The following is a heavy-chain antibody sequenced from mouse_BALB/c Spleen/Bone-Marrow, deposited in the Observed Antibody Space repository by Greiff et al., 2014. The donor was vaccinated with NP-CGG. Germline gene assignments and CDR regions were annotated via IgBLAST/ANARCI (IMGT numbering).Heavy chain of an antibody. CDR3: AREDDGYYDWYFDV. Sequence: VQLQQSGAELARPGASVKLSCKASGYTFTSYWMQWVKRRPGQGLEWIGAIYPGDGDTRYTQKFKGKATLTADKSSSTAYMQLSSLASEDSAVYYCAREDDGYYDWYFDVWGAGTTVTVSS. CDR2: IYPGDGDT. V-gene: IGHV1-87*01. D-gene: IGHD2-3*01. J-gene: IGHJ1*01. CDR1: GYTFTSYW.